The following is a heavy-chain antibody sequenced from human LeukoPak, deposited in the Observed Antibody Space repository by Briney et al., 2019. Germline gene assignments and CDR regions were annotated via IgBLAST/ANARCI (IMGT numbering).Heavy chain of an antibody. D-gene: IGHD5-24*01. CDR1: GGSIRSYY. CDR3: ARKRRDGYNIDY. V-gene: IGHV4-59*01. CDR2: ICYSGST. J-gene: IGHJ4*02. Sequence: SETLSLTCTVSGGSIRSYYWSWIRQPPGKGLEWIGYICYSGSTNYYPSLKSRVTISVDTSKNQFSLKLSSVTAADTAVYYCARKRRDGYNIDYWGQGTLVTVSS.